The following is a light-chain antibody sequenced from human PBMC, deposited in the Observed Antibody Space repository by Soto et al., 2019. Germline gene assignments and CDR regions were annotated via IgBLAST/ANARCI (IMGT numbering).Light chain of an antibody. CDR2: EVA. CDR1: SSDIGGYNF. CDR3: SSYAGSNIV. J-gene: IGLJ3*02. Sequence: QSALTQPPSASGSPEQSVTISCTGTSSDIGGYNFVSWYQQHPGKAPRLMIYEVAKRPSGVPDRFSGSKSGNTASLTVSGLQADDEADYYCSSYAGSNIVFGGGTKLTVL. V-gene: IGLV2-8*01.